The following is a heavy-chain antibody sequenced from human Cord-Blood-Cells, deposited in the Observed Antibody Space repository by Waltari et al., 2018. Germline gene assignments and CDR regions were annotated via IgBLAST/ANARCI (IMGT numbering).Heavy chain of an antibody. J-gene: IGHJ4*02. D-gene: IGHD3-10*01. V-gene: IGHV4-34*01. CDR2: INHSGST. Sequence: QVQLQQWGAGLLKPSETLSLTCAVYGGSFSGYYWSCIRQPPGKGLEWIGEINHSGSTNYNPSLKSRVTISVDTSKNQFSLKLSSVTAADTAVYYCARMVSVRGVIFDYWGQGTLVTVSS. CDR3: ARMVSVRGVIFDY. CDR1: GGSFSGYY.